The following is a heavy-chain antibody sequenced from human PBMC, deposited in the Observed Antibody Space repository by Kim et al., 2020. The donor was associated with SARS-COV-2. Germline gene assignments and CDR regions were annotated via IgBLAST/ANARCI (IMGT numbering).Heavy chain of an antibody. D-gene: IGHD2-15*01. CDR3: AREVLASTYAMDV. CDR1: GFTFSTYG. V-gene: IGHV3-21*06. Sequence: GGSLRLSCGASGFTFSTYGMNWVRQAPGKGLEWVSSIGSSSSDIYYADSVKGRFTISRDNARNSLYLQMHSLRAEDTAVYYCAREVLASTYAMDVWGQGTTVPVPS. CDR2: IGSSSSDI. J-gene: IGHJ6*02.